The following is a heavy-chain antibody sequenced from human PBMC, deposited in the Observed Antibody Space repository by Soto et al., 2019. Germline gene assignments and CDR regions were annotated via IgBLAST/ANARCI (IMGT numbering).Heavy chain of an antibody. CDR3: AKGCLTVAGTSCS. CDR1: GFTFTTYA. V-gene: IGHV3-23*01. Sequence: EVQLLESGGGLVQPGGSLRLSCAASGFTFTTYAMSWVRQAPGKGLEWVSSITGSGGGTYYADSVKGRFTISRDNSKNTLYLQMSSLRAEHTALYYCAKGCLTVAGTSCSWGQGAQVTVS. D-gene: IGHD6-19*01. J-gene: IGHJ4*02. CDR2: ITGSGGGT.